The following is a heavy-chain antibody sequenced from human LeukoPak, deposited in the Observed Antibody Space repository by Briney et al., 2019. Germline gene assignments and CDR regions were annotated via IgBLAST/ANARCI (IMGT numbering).Heavy chain of an antibody. D-gene: IGHD6-13*01. V-gene: IGHV3-23*01. CDR1: GFTFRSYA. Sequence: GGSLRLSCAASGFTFRSYAMNWVRQAPGKGLEWVSAISGSGDSTYYADSVKGRFTISRDNSKNTLYLQMNSLRAEDTAVYYCAKDVVLAAAGPPDAFDIWGQGTMVTVSS. CDR2: ISGSGDST. J-gene: IGHJ3*02. CDR3: AKDVVLAAAGPPDAFDI.